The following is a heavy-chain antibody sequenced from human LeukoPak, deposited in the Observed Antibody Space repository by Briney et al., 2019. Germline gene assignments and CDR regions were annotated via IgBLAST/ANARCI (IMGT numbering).Heavy chain of an antibody. CDR1: GYTFTGYY. CDR3: ARAGQVSAFDI. J-gene: IGHJ3*02. V-gene: IGHV1-2*02. Sequence: ASVKVSCKASGYTFTGYYMHWVRQAPGQGLEWMGWINPNSGGTNYAQEFQGRVTMTRDTSISTAYMELSRLRSDDTAVYYCARAGQVSAFDIWGQGTMVTVSS. CDR2: INPNSGGT.